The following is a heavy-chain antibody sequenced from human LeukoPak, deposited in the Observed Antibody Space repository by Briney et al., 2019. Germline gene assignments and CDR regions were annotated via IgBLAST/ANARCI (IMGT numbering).Heavy chain of an antibody. J-gene: IGHJ3*01. V-gene: IGHV5-10-1*01. D-gene: IGHD3-22*01. CDR3: ARPNITSYYDSRGYDAFDV. CDR1: GSSFTSYW. Sequence: GESLKISCQGSGSSFTSYWISWVRQMPGKGLEWMGRIDPSDSYTNYSPSLQGHVTISADKSISTAYLQWSSLKASDTAMYYCARPNITSYYDSRGYDAFDVWGQGTMVIVSS. CDR2: IDPSDSYT.